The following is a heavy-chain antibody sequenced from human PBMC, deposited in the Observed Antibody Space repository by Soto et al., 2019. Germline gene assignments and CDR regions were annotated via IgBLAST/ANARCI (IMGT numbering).Heavy chain of an antibody. CDR1: GGSFSGYY. J-gene: IGHJ5*02. CDR2: INHSGST. CDR3: ARRAFRAVVPAATINWFDP. Sequence: PSETLSLTXAVYGGSFSGYYWSWIRQPPGKGLEWIGEINHSGSTNYNPSLKSRVTISVDTSKNQFSLKLSSVTAADTAVYYCARRAFRAVVPAATINWFDPWGQGTLVTVSS. V-gene: IGHV4-34*01. D-gene: IGHD2-2*01.